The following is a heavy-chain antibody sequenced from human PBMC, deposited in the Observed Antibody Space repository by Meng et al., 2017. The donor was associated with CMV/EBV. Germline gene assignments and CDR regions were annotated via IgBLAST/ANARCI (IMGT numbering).Heavy chain of an antibody. CDR3: ARGGIAAAGPFDY. CDR1: GGSLRGYY. CDR2: INHSGST. D-gene: IGHD6-13*01. Sequence: HLQNEGAGLVKPSEPLPLPCAVYGGSLRGYYWTRIRQTPGKGLEWIGEINHSGSTNYNPSLKRRVTISVDTSKNQFSLKLSSVTAADTAVYYCARGGIAAAGPFDYWGQGTLVTVSS. V-gene: IGHV4-34*01. J-gene: IGHJ4*02.